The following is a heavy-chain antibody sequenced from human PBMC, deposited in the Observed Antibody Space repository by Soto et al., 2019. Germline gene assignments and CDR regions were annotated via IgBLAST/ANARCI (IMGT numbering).Heavy chain of an antibody. CDR3: ARVRGFGGMDV. D-gene: IGHD3-10*01. V-gene: IGHV4-31*03. CDR2: IYYSGST. Sequence: QVQLQESGPGLVKPSQTLSLTCTVSGGSISSGGYYWSWIRQHPGKGLEWIGYIYYSGSTYYNPSLKXRXTXSXXTSKNQFALKLSSVTAADTAVYYCARVRGFGGMDVWGQGTTVTVSS. CDR1: GGSISSGGYY. J-gene: IGHJ6*02.